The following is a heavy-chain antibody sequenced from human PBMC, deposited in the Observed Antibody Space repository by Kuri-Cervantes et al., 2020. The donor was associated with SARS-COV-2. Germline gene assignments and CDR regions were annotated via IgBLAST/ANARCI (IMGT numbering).Heavy chain of an antibody. CDR1: GFTFSSYC. J-gene: IGHJ4*02. Sequence: GESLKIFCAASGFTFSSYCMHWVRQAPGKGLEWVAVISYDGSNKYYADSVKGRFTISRDNSKNTLFLQMNSLRAEHTAVYYCAKAQAGEIGGATGWGQGTLVTVSS. CDR3: AKAQAGEIGGATG. CDR2: ISYDGSNK. V-gene: IGHV3-30*18. D-gene: IGHD1-26*01.